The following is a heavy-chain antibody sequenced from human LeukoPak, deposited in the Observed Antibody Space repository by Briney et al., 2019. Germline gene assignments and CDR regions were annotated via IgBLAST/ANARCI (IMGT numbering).Heavy chain of an antibody. CDR1: GGSISTYY. D-gene: IGHD1-26*01. CDR3: ARGYSGSYRWAFDI. CDR2: IHYSGST. J-gene: IGHJ3*02. V-gene: IGHV4-59*01. Sequence: SETLSLTCTVSGGSISTYYWNWIRQPPGKGLEWIGYIHYSGSTSYNPTLKSRVTISVDTSKNQFSLKLSSVTAADTAVYYCARGYSGSYRWAFDIWGQGTMVTVSS.